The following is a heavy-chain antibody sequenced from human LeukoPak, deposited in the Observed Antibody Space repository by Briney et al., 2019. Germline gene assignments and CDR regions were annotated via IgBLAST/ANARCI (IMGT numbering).Heavy chain of an antibody. V-gene: IGHV3-53*01. Sequence: GGSLRLSCAASGFTVSSNYMSWVRQAPGKGLEWVSVIYSGGSTYYADSVKGRFTISRDNSKNTLYLQMNSLRAEDTAVYYCARRGVEMATISPFDYWGQGTLVTVSS. CDR3: ARRGVEMATISPFDY. D-gene: IGHD5-24*01. J-gene: IGHJ4*02. CDR1: GFTVSSNY. CDR2: IYSGGST.